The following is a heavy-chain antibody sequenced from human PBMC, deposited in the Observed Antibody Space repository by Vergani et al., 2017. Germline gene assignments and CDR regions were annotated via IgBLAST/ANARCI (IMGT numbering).Heavy chain of an antibody. V-gene: IGHV1-46*03. J-gene: IGHJ4*02. D-gene: IGHD3-9*01. Sequence: QVQVVQSGAEVKKSGASVKVSCKTSGYTFSNYYMHWVRQAHGQVLEWMGIINPSGGHTNYAQKFQGRVTMTRETSTSTVYMELSSLRSEDTAIYYCARRDYGILTGYRYWGQGTLVTVSA. CDR1: GYTFSNYY. CDR2: INPSGGHT. CDR3: ARRDYGILTGYRY.